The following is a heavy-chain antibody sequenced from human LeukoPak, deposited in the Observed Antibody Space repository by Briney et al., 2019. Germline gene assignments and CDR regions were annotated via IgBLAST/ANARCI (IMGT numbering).Heavy chain of an antibody. V-gene: IGHV3-30*02. J-gene: IGHJ4*02. CDR3: ARGNRPFDY. CDR1: GFAFSTYG. CDR2: IRLDGSNT. Sequence: GGSLRLSCAASGFAFSTYGMHWVRQAPGKGLEWVAFIRLDGSNTKYADSVKGRFTISRDNSKNTLYLQMNSLRIEDTAVYYCARGNRPFDYWGQGTLVTVSS.